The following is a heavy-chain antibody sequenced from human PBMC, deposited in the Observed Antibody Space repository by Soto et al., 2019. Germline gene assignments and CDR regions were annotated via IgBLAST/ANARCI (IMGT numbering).Heavy chain of an antibody. CDR2: IYYSGST. D-gene: IGHD2-15*01. CDR3: ARNSLVLGYCSGGSCYSGSENWFDP. CDR1: GGSISSSSYY. J-gene: IGHJ5*02. V-gene: IGHV4-39*01. Sequence: QSQTLSLTCTVSGGSISSSSYYWGWIRQPPGKGLEWIGSIYYSGSTYYNPSLKSRVTISVDTSKNQFSLKLSSVTAADTAVYYCARNSLVLGYCSGGSCYSGSENWFDPWGQGTLVTVSS.